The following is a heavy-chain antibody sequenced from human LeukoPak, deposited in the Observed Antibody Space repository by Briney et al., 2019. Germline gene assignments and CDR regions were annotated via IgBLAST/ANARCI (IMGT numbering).Heavy chain of an antibody. V-gene: IGHV4-59*08. J-gene: IGHJ6*02. CDR2: IYYSGST. Sequence: PSETLSLTCTVSGGSISSYYWSWIRQPPGKGLEWIGYIYYSGSTNYNPSLKSRVTISVDTSKNQFSLKLSSVTAADTAVYYCARQRGTAPDPYSSSWYYYYGMGVWGQGTTVTVSS. CDR1: GGSISSYY. D-gene: IGHD6-13*01. CDR3: ARQRGTAPDPYSSSWYYYYGMGV.